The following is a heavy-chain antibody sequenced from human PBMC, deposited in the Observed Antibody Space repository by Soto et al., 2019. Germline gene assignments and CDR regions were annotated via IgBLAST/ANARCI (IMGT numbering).Heavy chain of an antibody. J-gene: IGHJ3*02. CDR1: GFTFSSYD. Sequence: GGSLRLSCAASGFTFSSYDMHWVRQATGKGLEWVSAIGTAGDTYYPGSVKGRFNISRENAKNSLYLQMNSLRAGDTAVYYCARAATPDYGDPDAFDIWGQGTMVTVSS. CDR2: IGTAGDT. CDR3: ARAATPDYGDPDAFDI. D-gene: IGHD4-17*01. V-gene: IGHV3-13*01.